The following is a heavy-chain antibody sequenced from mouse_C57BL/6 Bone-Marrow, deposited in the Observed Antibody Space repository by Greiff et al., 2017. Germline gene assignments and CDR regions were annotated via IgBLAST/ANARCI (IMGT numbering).Heavy chain of an antibody. J-gene: IGHJ4*01. CDR1: GFTFSDYG. V-gene: IGHV5-17*01. CDR3: ARPDFGYAMDY. CDR2: ISSGSSTI. Sequence: EVQGVESGGGLVKPGGSLKLSCAASGFTFSDYGMHWVRQAPEKGLEWVAYISSGSSTIYYADTVKGRFTISRDNAKNTLFLQMTSLSSEDTAMYYCARPDFGYAMDYWGQGTSVTVSS.